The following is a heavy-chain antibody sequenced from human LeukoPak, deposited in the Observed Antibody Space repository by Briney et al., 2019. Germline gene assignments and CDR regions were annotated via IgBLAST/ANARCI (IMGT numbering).Heavy chain of an antibody. V-gene: IGHV1-18*01. CDR1: GYTFTSYG. J-gene: IGHJ4*02. CDR2: ISAYNGNT. Sequence: ASVKVSCKASGYTFTSYGISWVRQAPGQGLEWMGWISAYNGNTNYTQKLQGRVTMTTDTSTRTAYMELRSLRSDDTAVYYCARDCGGDCYSDYWGQGTLVTVSS. CDR3: ARDCGGDCYSDY. D-gene: IGHD2-21*02.